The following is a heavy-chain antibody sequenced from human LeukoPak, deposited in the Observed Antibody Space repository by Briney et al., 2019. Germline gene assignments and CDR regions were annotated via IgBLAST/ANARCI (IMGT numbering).Heavy chain of an antibody. CDR3: ARGPVYGSGSYYPSDY. CDR1: GYTFTSYD. D-gene: IGHD3-10*01. V-gene: IGHV1-8*01. CDR2: MNPNSGNT. J-gene: IGHJ4*02. Sequence: ASVKVSCKASGYTFTSYDINWVRQATGQGLEWMGWMNPNSGNTGYAQKFQGRVTMTRNTSISTAYMELSSLRSEDTAVYYCARGPVYGSGSYYPSDYWGQGTLVTDSS.